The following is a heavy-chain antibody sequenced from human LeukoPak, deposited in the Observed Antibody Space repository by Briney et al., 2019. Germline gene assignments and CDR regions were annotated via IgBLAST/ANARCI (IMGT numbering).Heavy chain of an antibody. Sequence: PGGSLRLSCAASGFTFRTYAMSWVRQAPGKGLEWVSAISGSGGYTYYADSVQGRFTISRDNSKNTLYLQMNSLSAEDSAMYYCAKDFISGDGKWEVDYWGQGTLVTVSS. V-gene: IGHV3-23*01. CDR2: ISGSGGYT. D-gene: IGHD7-27*01. CDR3: AKDFISGDGKWEVDY. CDR1: GFTFRTYA. J-gene: IGHJ4*02.